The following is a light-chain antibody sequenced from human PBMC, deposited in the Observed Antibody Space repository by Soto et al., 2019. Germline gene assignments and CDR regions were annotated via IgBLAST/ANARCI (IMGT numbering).Light chain of an antibody. CDR3: TSYTSISTYV. J-gene: IGLJ1*01. V-gene: IGLV2-14*01. CDR2: DVT. CDR1: SSDVGAHNY. Sequence: QSALTQPASVSGPPGQSITISCTGTSSDVGAHNYVSWYQYHPGKAPRLVIYDVTNRPSGISDRFSGSKSGNTASLTISGLLAEDEADYYCTSYTSISTYVFGTGTKLTVL.